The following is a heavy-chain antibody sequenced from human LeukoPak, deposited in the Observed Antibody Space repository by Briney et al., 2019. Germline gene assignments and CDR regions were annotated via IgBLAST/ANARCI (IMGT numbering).Heavy chain of an antibody. J-gene: IGHJ4*02. Sequence: SETLSLTCAVYGGPFSGYYWSWIRQPPGKGLEWIGEINHSGSTNYNPSLKSRVTISVDTSKNQFSLKLSSVTAADTAVYYCARGPNRPIRLDYWGQGTLVTVSS. CDR3: ARGPNRPIRLDY. D-gene: IGHD1-14*01. CDR1: GGPFSGYY. CDR2: INHSGST. V-gene: IGHV4-34*01.